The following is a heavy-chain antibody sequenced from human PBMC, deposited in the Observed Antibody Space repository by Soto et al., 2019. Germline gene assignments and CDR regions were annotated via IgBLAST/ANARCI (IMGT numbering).Heavy chain of an antibody. CDR3: ASDQGITTFRVSSMYYYGMDV. CDR1: CGNSVKSG. CDR2: INPDNGNT. Sequence: SVRDQYKVSCGNSVKSGSSWVLQTTSQRLEWLGWINPDNGNTTYAPPLQGRVSLTTDTSTSTASMDLRSLRSDDTAVYYCASDQGITTFRVSSMYYYGMDVWGQGTAVTVSS. J-gene: IGHJ6*02. V-gene: IGHV1-18*01. D-gene: IGHD3-3*01.